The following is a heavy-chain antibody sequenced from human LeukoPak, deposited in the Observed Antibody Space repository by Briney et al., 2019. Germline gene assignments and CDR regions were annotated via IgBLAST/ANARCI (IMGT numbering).Heavy chain of an antibody. Sequence: PSQTLSLTCAVSGGSISSGGYSWSWIRQPPGKGLEWIGYIYHSGSTYYNPSLKSRVTISVDRSKNQFSLKLSSVTAADTAVYYCARGPLMITFGGVKWNWFDPWGQGTLVTVSS. V-gene: IGHV4-30-2*01. D-gene: IGHD3-16*01. J-gene: IGHJ5*02. CDR2: IYHSGST. CDR1: GGSISSGGYS. CDR3: ARGPLMITFGGVKWNWFDP.